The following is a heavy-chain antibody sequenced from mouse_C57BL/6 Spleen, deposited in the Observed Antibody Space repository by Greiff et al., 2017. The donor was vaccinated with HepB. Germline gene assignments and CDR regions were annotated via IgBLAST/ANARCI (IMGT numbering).Heavy chain of an antibody. J-gene: IGHJ2*01. V-gene: IGHV5-9*01. D-gene: IGHD2-3*01. CDR1: GFTFSSYT. CDR2: ISGGGGNT. CDR3: ARQDYEGYNYFDY. Sequence: EVKLLESGGGLVKPGGSLKLSCAASGFTFSSYTMSWVRQTPEKRLEWVATISGGGGNTYYPDSVKGRFTISRDNAKNTLYLQMSSLRSEDTALYYWARQDYEGYNYFDYWGQGTTLTVSS.